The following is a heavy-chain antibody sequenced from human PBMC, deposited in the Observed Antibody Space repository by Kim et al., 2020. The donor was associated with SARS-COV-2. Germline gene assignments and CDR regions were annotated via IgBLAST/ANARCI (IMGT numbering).Heavy chain of an antibody. J-gene: IGHJ4*02. D-gene: IGHD6-6*01. Sequence: GGSLRLSCAASGFTFSSYSMNWVRQAPGKGLEWVSSISSSSSYIYYADSVKGRFTISRDNAKNSLYLQMNSLRAEDTAVYYCARDSRSSSTAVFDYWGQGTLVTVSS. V-gene: IGHV3-21*01. CDR1: GFTFSSYS. CDR3: ARDSRSSSTAVFDY. CDR2: ISSSSSYI.